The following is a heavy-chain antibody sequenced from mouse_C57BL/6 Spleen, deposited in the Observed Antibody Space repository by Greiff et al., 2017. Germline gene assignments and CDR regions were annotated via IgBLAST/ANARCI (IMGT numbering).Heavy chain of an antibody. Sequence: VKLVESGPGLVAPSQSLSITCTVSGFSLTSYGVHWVRQPPGKGLEWLVVIWSDGSTTYNSALKSRLSISKDNSKSQVFLKMNSLQTDDTAMYYCARHNGSSYGAMDYWGQGTSVTVSS. CDR2: IWSDGST. J-gene: IGHJ4*01. CDR1: GFSLTSYG. CDR3: ARHNGSSYGAMDY. D-gene: IGHD1-1*01. V-gene: IGHV2-6-1*01.